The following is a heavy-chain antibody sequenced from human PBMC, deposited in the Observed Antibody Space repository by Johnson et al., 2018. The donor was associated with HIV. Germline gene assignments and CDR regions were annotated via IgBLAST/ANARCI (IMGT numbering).Heavy chain of an antibody. Sequence: EVHLVESGGGLVQPGGSLRLSCAASGFTVSSNYMSWVRQAPGKGLEWVSVIYSGGSTYYADSVKGRFTISRDNSKNTLYLQMNSLRAEDTAVYYCARGWQQRAFDIWGQGTMVTVSS. CDR3: ARGWQQRAFDI. CDR1: GFTVSSNY. V-gene: IGHV3-66*01. CDR2: IYSGGST. D-gene: IGHD6-13*01. J-gene: IGHJ3*02.